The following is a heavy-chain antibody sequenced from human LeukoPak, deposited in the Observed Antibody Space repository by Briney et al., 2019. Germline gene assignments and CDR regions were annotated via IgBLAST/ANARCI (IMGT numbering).Heavy chain of an antibody. CDR3: TRAPAAYSTAWND. D-gene: IGHD6-19*01. Sequence: ASVKVSCKASGYTFTDYYMHRVRQAPGQGLEWMGRINPNSGGTNYAQKFQGRVTMTRDTSINTAYMDLSRLTSDDTAVYFCTRAPAAYSTAWNDWGQGTLVTVSS. CDR1: GYTFTDYY. V-gene: IGHV1-2*06. CDR2: INPNSGGT. J-gene: IGHJ4*02.